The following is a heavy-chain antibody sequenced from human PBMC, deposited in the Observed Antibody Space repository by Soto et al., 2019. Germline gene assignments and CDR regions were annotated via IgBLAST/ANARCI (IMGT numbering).Heavy chain of an antibody. D-gene: IGHD3-22*01. J-gene: IGHJ4*02. V-gene: IGHV3-21*01. CDR3: ARGPGRWLPHYFDY. Sequence: GGSLRLSCAASGFTFSSYSMNWARQAPGKGLEWVSSISSSSSYIYYADSVKGRFTISRDNAKNSLYLQMNSLRAEDTAVYYCARGPGRWLPHYFDYWGQGTLVTVSS. CDR1: GFTFSSYS. CDR2: ISSSSSYI.